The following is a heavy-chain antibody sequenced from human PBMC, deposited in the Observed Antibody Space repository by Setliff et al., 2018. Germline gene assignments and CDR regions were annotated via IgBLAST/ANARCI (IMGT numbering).Heavy chain of an antibody. CDR3: ARAPSVELVTIRTNSWFTY. CDR2: SNAGNGNT. CDR1: GYTFTSYA. D-gene: IGHD5-18*01. J-gene: IGHJ4*02. Sequence: ASVKVSCKASGYTFTSYAMHWVRQAPGQRLEWMGWSNAGNGNTKYSQEFQGRVTITRDTSASTAYMELSSLRSEDMAVYYCARAPSVELVTIRTNSWFTYWGQGTLVTVSS. V-gene: IGHV1-3*02.